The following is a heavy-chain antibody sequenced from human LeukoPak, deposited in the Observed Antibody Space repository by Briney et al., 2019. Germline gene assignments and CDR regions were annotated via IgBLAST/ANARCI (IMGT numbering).Heavy chain of an antibody. CDR3: AKDWGDYYDSSGYYYYYYMDV. Sequence: GGSLRLSCAASGFTFSSYWMSWVRQAPGKGLEWVAFIRYDGSNKYYADSVKGRFTISRDNSKNTLYLQMNSLRAEDTAVYYCAKDWGDYYDSSGYYYYYYMDVWGKGTTVTISS. J-gene: IGHJ6*03. V-gene: IGHV3-30*02. CDR1: GFTFSSYW. D-gene: IGHD3-22*01. CDR2: IRYDGSNK.